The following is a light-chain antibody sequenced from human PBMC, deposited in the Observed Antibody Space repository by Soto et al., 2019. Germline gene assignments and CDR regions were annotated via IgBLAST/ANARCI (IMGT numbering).Light chain of an antibody. V-gene: IGKV1-5*01. J-gene: IGKJ2*01. Sequence: DIQMTQSPSTLSASVGDRVTITCRASQSISSWLAWYQQKPGRAPKLLIYDASSLESGVPSRFSGSGSGTEFTLTISSLQPDDFATYYCQQYKSYSFGQGTKLEIK. CDR1: QSISSW. CDR2: DAS. CDR3: QQYKSYS.